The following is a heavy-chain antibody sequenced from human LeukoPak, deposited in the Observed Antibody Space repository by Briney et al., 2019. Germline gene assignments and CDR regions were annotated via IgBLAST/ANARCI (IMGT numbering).Heavy chain of an antibody. CDR3: ARMGLPCSSTSCYYYYMDV. V-gene: IGHV1-69*13. Sequence: GASVKVSCKASGGTFSSYAISWVRQAPGQGLEWMGGIIPIFGTANYAQKLQGRVTITADESTSTAYMELSSLRSEDTAVYYCARMGLPCSSTSCYYYYMDVWGKGTTVTVSS. J-gene: IGHJ6*03. CDR1: GGTFSSYA. D-gene: IGHD2-2*01. CDR2: IIPIFGTA.